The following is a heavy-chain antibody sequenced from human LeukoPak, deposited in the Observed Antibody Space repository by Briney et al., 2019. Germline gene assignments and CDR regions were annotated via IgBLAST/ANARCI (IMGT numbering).Heavy chain of an antibody. J-gene: IGHJ3*02. CDR1: GFTFSSYA. D-gene: IGHD3-10*01. CDR3: AKLLRYYSDAFDI. CDR2: TSGSGGST. V-gene: IGHV3-23*01. Sequence: GGSLRLSCAASGFTFSSYAMSWVRQAPGKGLEWVSATSGSGGSTYYADSVKGRFTISRDNSKNTLYLQMNSLRAEDTAVYYCAKLLRYYSDAFDIWGQGTMVTVSS.